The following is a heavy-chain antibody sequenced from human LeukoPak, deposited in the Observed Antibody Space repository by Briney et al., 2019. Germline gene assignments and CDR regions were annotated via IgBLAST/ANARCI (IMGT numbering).Heavy chain of an antibody. V-gene: IGHV5-51*01. D-gene: IGHD3-16*02. J-gene: IGHJ5*02. CDR1: GYSFTNYW. CDR2: LYPGDSRT. Sequence: GESLKISCKGSGYSFTNYWIGWVRQMPGKGLEWMAILYPGDSRTTYSPSFQDQVTISVDDSVRTAYLQWRSLRASDTALYYCYVDQGSYPGSWGQGTLVTVSS. CDR3: YVDQGSYPGS.